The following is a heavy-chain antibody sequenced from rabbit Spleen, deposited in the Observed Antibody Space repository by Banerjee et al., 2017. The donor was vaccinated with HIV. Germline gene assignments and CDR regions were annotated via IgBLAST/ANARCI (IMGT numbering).Heavy chain of an antibody. D-gene: IGHD4-1*01. CDR3: ARDLTGVIGWNFGW. CDR2: MDSGSSAFT. CDR1: GFSFSRGYD. J-gene: IGHJ3*01. Sequence: EESGGDLVKPGASLTLTCTASGFSFSRGYDMCWVRQAPGKGLEWIACMDSGSSAFTYFASWARGRFTISKTSSTTVTLQVTSLTAADTATYFCARDLTGVIGWNFGWWGQGTLVTVS. V-gene: IGHV1S40*01.